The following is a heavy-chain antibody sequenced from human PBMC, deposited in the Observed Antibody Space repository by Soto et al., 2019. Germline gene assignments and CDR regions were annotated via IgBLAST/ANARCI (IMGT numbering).Heavy chain of an antibody. V-gene: IGHV3-30*04. CDR3: ARPGSGYDVLIGQYFFYFHAVDV. D-gene: IGHD3-9*01. J-gene: IGHJ6*02. CDR1: GFLFNTYA. Sequence: GGSLRLSCTASGFLFNTYAMHWVRQAPAKGLEWVAVISYDARNTYYADSVKGRFTISRDNSKNALYLQMDSLRPEDTAVYYCARPGSGYDVLIGQYFFYFHAVDVWGQGTTVTVSS. CDR2: ISYDARNT.